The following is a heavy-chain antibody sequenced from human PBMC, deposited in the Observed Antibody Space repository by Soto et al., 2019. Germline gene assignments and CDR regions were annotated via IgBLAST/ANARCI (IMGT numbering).Heavy chain of an antibody. CDR2: IIPVLGPA. J-gene: IGHJ4*02. V-gene: IGHV1-69*10. Sequence: ASVKVSCKASGVTYNTFAVSWVRQAPGQGLEWMGGIIPVLGPAFYAQKFQGRVTITADKSTSTAYLELTSLRSEDTAVYYCVRAAKRYFDYWGQGTLVTVSS. CDR1: GVTYNTFA. D-gene: IGHD6-25*01. CDR3: VRAAKRYFDY.